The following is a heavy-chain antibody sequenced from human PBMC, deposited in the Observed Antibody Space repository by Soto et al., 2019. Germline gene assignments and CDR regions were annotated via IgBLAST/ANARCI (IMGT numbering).Heavy chain of an antibody. CDR1: GFTFNKYP. J-gene: IGHJ4*02. D-gene: IGHD2-8*01. V-gene: IGHV3-74*01. CDR3: VRDNGGY. CDR2: INSDGST. Sequence: VQVVESGGGLVQPGGSLRLSCAASGFTFNKYPLYWVRQAAGKGLVWVSRINSDGSTFYADSVKGRFTSSRDNAKYTLYLQMNSLRVEDTAVYFCVRDNGGYWGQGTLVTVSS.